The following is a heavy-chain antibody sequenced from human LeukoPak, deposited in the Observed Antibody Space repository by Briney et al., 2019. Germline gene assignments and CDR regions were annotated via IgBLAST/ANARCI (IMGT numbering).Heavy chain of an antibody. D-gene: IGHD1-26*01. J-gene: IGHJ4*02. V-gene: IGHV1-69*13. CDR3: ARESGSFSSYFDY. Sequence: SVKVSCKASGGTFSSYAISWVRQAPGQGLEWMGGIIPVFGTANYAQKFQGRVTITADESTSTAYMELSSLRSEDTAVYYCARESGSFSSYFDYWGQGTLVTVSS. CDR1: GGTFSSYA. CDR2: IIPVFGTA.